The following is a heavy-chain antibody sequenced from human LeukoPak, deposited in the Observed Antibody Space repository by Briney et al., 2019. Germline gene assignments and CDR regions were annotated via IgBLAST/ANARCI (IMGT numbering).Heavy chain of an antibody. CDR1: GFIFSSYG. Sequence: GGSLRLSCAASGFIFSSYGMHWVRQAPGKGLEWVAVIWYDGSNKYYADSVKGRFTISRDNSKNTLYLQMNSLRAEDTAVYYCARGLEWGLYYFDYWGQGTLVTVSS. D-gene: IGHD3-3*01. V-gene: IGHV3-33*01. CDR2: IWYDGSNK. CDR3: ARGLEWGLYYFDY. J-gene: IGHJ4*02.